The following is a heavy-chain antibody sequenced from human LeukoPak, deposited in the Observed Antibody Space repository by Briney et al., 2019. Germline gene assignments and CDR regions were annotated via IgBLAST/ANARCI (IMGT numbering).Heavy chain of an antibody. V-gene: IGHV3-7*03. Sequence: GGSPRLSCAASGFSFSSYYMSWVRQAPGKGLEWVALINPDGSERFYVDSVKGRFTISRDNAKNSLYLQMDSLRDDDTAMYFCTRDLAAVPGPRMDVWGQGTTVTVSS. CDR3: TRDLAAVPGPRMDV. D-gene: IGHD6-19*01. CDR2: INPDGSER. J-gene: IGHJ6*02. CDR1: GFSFSSYY.